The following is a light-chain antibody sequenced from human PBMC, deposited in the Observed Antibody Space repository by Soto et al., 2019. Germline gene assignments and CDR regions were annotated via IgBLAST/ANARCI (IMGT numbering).Light chain of an antibody. CDR1: GSDVGAYRY. Sequence: QSVLTQPASVSGSPGQSITISCTGTGSDVGAYRYVSWYQQHPGQAPKLIIYDVSNRPSGVSDRFSGSESGNTASLTISGLQSEDEADYYCDSYTSSSSYAFGTGTKVTVL. CDR3: DSYTSSSSYA. CDR2: DVS. J-gene: IGLJ1*01. V-gene: IGLV2-14*01.